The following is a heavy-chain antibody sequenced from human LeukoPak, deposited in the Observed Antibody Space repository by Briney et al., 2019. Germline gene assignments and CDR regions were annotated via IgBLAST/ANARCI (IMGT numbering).Heavy chain of an antibody. Sequence: GGSLRLSCAASQFSFSAYSMNWVRQAPGKGLEWVGRIKSKTDGGTTDYAAPVKGRFTISRDDSKNTLYLQMNSLKTEDTAVYYCTTDRGEHYFDYWGQGTLVTVSS. V-gene: IGHV3-15*01. CDR3: TTDRGEHYFDY. CDR1: QFSFSAYS. CDR2: IKSKTDGGTT. D-gene: IGHD1-26*01. J-gene: IGHJ4*02.